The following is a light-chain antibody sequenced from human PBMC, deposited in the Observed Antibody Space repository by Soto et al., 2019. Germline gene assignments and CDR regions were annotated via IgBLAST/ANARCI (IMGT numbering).Light chain of an antibody. CDR2: DAS. Sequence: DIQMTQSPSSLSASVGDRITITCQASQDIGNYVNWYQQKPGKAPKLMIYDASALQSGVPSRFSGSGSGTEFTLVISSLQPDDFATYYCQQYNSYSVTFGQGTKVDIK. V-gene: IGKV1-33*01. CDR3: QQYNSYSVT. CDR1: QDIGNY. J-gene: IGKJ1*01.